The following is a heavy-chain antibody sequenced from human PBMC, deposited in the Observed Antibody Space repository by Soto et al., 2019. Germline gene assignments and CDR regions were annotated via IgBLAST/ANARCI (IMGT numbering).Heavy chain of an antibody. CDR2: IYPGDSDT. Sequence: PXESLTISCKGSGYSFTSYWIGLVRQMPGKGLEWMGIIYPGDSDTRYSPSFQGQVTISADKSISTAYLQWSRLKASDTAMYYCASPDRPWFGEDYYGMDVWGQGTTVTVSS. D-gene: IGHD3-10*01. V-gene: IGHV5-51*01. CDR3: ASPDRPWFGEDYYGMDV. J-gene: IGHJ6*02. CDR1: GYSFTSYW.